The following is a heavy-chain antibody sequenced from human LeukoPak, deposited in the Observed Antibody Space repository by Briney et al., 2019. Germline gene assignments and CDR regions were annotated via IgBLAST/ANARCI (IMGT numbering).Heavy chain of an antibody. CDR1: GYTFTSYY. Sequence: ASVKVSCKASGYTFTSYYMHWVRQAPGQGLERMGIINPSGGSTSYAQKFQGRVTMTRDTSTSTVYMELSSLRSEDTAVYYCARAPGYCGGDCSSRFDYWGQGTLVTVSS. J-gene: IGHJ4*02. CDR2: INPSGGST. D-gene: IGHD2-21*02. CDR3: ARAPGYCGGDCSSRFDY. V-gene: IGHV1-46*01.